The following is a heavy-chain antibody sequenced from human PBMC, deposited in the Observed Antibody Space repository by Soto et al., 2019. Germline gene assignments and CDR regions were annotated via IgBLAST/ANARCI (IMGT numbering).Heavy chain of an antibody. CDR2: IYPPDLDP. Sequence: PGESLKIPCRVSGYTLPDSYTAWVRQMPGKGLEWIGTIYPPDLDPGYSPSFQGQVTMLVDKSITTAYIHWTSLKPSDPARYSGARLGSLGVTTNNCFDTWGQGTQVTVSS. D-gene: IGHD3-16*01. V-gene: IGHV5-51*01. CDR3: ARLGSLGVTTNNCFDT. J-gene: IGHJ4*02. CDR1: GYTLPDSY.